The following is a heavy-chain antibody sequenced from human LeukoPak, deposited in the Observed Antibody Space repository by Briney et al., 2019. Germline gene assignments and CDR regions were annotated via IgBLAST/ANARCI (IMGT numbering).Heavy chain of an antibody. Sequence: GGSLRLSCAASGFTFSSYSMNWVRQAPGKGLEWVSSISSSSSYIYYADSVKGRFTISRDNAKNSLYLQMNSLRAEDTAVYYCASDWNYVPIGDYYYYMDVWGKGTTVTVSS. CDR2: ISSSSSYI. D-gene: IGHD1-7*01. J-gene: IGHJ6*03. CDR3: ASDWNYVPIGDYYYYMDV. V-gene: IGHV3-21*01. CDR1: GFTFSSYS.